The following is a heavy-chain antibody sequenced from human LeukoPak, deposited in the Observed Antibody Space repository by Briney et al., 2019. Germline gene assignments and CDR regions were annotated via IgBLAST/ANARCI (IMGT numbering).Heavy chain of an antibody. V-gene: IGHV4-34*01. CDR1: GGSFSGYY. Sequence: PSETLSLTCAVYGGSFSGYYWSWIRQPPGKGLEWIGEINHSGSTNYNPSLKSRVTISVDTSKNQFSLKLSSVTAADPAVYSCARVRVEAWFLFGRQAAPAYFDYWGQGTLVTVSS. CDR3: ARVRVEAWFLFGRQAAPAYFDY. CDR2: INHSGST. J-gene: IGHJ4*02. D-gene: IGHD3-16*01.